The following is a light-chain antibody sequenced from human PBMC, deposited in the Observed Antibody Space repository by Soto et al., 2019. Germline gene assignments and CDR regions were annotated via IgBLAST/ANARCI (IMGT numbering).Light chain of an antibody. Sequence: DIRMTQSPSTLSASVGDRVTITCRASQSISSWLAWYQQKPGKAPKLLIYDASSLESGVPSRFSGSGSGTEFTLTISSLQPYDFSGYYCQHYNSYSLFVGGGTRVEIK. CDR3: QHYNSYSLF. CDR2: DAS. CDR1: QSISSW. V-gene: IGKV1-5*01. J-gene: IGKJ4*01.